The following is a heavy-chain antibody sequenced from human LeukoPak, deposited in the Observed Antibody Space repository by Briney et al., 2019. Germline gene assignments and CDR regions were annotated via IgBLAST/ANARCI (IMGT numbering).Heavy chain of an antibody. CDR1: GYTFTGYY. J-gene: IGHJ4*02. CDR3: ARIRYFDWLLSPLFDY. D-gene: IGHD3-9*01. CDR2: INPNSGGT. Sequence: GASVKVSCKASGYTFTGYYMHWVRQAPGQGLEWMGWINPNSGGTNYAQKFQGRVTMTRDTSISTAYMELSRLRSDDTAVYYCARIRYFDWLLSPLFDYWGQGTLVTVSS. V-gene: IGHV1-2*02.